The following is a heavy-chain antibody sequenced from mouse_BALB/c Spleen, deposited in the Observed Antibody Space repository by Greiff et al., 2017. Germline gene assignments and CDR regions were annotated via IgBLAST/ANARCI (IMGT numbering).Heavy chain of an antibody. CDR1: GYTFTDYN. CDR3: ARLFYYFDY. J-gene: IGHJ2*01. Sequence: EVQLQQSGPELVKPGASVKIPCKASGYTFTDYNMDWVKQSHGKSLEWIGDINPNNGGTSYNQKFKGKATLTVDKSSSTAYMELRSLTSEDSAVYYCARLFYYFDYWGQGTTLTVSS. V-gene: IGHV1-18*01. CDR2: INPNNGGT.